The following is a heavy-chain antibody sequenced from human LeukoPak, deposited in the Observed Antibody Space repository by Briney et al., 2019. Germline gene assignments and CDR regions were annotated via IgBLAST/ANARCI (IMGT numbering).Heavy chain of an antibody. CDR1: GFTVSSNY. D-gene: IGHD2-2*01. J-gene: IGHJ3*02. Sequence: GGSLRLSCAASGFTVSSNYMSWVRQAPGKGLEGVSGIYSGGRTYYADSVKDRFTISTGNSTNTLYLQKNSLRAEDTAVYYCATAMDQIVVVPAAMEHAFDIWGQGTMVTVSS. CDR2: IYSGGRT. V-gene: IGHV3-66*02. CDR3: ATAMDQIVVVPAAMEHAFDI.